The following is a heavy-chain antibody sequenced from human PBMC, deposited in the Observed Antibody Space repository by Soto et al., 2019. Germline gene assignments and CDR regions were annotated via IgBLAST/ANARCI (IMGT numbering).Heavy chain of an antibody. V-gene: IGHV4-4*07. D-gene: IGHD2-15*01. CDR1: GGSISSYY. CDR2: IYTSGST. J-gene: IGHJ5*02. Sequence: SETLSLTCTVSGGSISSYYWSWIRRPAGKGLEWIGRIYTSGSTNYNPSLKSRVTMSVDTSKNQFSLKLSSVTAADTAVYYCAREGCSGGSCYFFPGEDWFDPWGQGTLVTVS. CDR3: AREGCSGGSCYFFPGEDWFDP.